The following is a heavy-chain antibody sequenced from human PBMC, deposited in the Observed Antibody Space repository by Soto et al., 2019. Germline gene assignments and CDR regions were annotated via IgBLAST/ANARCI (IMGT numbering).Heavy chain of an antibody. D-gene: IGHD6-13*01. CDR2: IYYSGIT. CDR3: ARPRGIAPAVWYFDL. V-gene: IGHV4-59*08. J-gene: IGHJ2*01. Sequence: QVQLQESGPGLVKPSETLSLTCTVSGGSISSHYWSWIRQPPGRGLEWIGFIYYSGITDSNPSLKSRFTISLDTSKIQLSLRLSSVTAADTAVYYCARPRGIAPAVWYFDLWGRGTLVTVSS. CDR1: GGSISSHY.